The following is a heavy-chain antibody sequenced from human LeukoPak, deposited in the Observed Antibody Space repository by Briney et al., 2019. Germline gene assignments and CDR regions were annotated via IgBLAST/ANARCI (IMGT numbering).Heavy chain of an antibody. J-gene: IGHJ6*02. CDR3: ASQYYGSGRYGMDV. Sequence: GASVKVSCKASGYTFTGYYMHWVRQAPGQGLEWMGWINPNSGGTNYAQKFQGRVTMTRDTSISTAYMELSRLRSHDTAVYYCASQYYGSGRYGMDVWGQGTTVTISS. D-gene: IGHD3-10*01. CDR1: GYTFTGYY. V-gene: IGHV1-2*02. CDR2: INPNSGGT.